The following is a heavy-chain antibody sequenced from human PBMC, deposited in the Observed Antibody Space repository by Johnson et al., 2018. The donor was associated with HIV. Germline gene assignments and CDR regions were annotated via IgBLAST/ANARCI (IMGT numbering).Heavy chain of an antibody. V-gene: IGHV3-33*06. J-gene: IGHJ3*02. CDR1: GFTFSSYG. CDR3: AKDRTGFDAFDI. D-gene: IGHD1-1*01. Sequence: QVQLVESGGGVVQPGRSLRLSCAASGFTFSSYGMHGVRQAPGKGLEWVAVRWYDGSNKYYADSVKGRFTISRDNSKNTLYLQMNSLRAEDTAVYYCAKDRTGFDAFDIWGQGTMVTVSS. CDR2: RWYDGSNK.